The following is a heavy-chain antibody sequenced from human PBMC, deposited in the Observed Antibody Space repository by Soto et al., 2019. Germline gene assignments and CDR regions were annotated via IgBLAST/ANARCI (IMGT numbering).Heavy chain of an antibody. J-gene: IGHJ5*02. CDR3: AKDRGYSSGWYNWFDP. V-gene: IGHV3-23*01. CDR1: GFTFSSYA. Sequence: EVQLLESGGGLVQPGGSLRLSCAASGFTFSSYAMSWVRQAPGKGLEWVSAISGSGGSTYYADSVKGRFTISRDNSKNTLYLQMNSRRAEDTAVYYCAKDRGYSSGWYNWFDPWGQGTLVTVSS. D-gene: IGHD6-19*01. CDR2: ISGSGGST.